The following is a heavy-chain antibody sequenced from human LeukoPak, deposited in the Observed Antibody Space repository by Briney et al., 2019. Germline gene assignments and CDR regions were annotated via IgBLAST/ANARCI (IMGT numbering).Heavy chain of an antibody. Sequence: SETLSLTCTASGGSISSSSHYWGWIRQPPGKGLEWIGSIYYSGNTYYNPSLKSRVTISVDTSKNQFSLRLSSVTAAETAVYYCARLAVLSGDYYMDVWGKGTTVTVSS. D-gene: IGHD2-8*02. CDR3: ARLAVLSGDYYMDV. J-gene: IGHJ6*03. V-gene: IGHV4-39*01. CDR1: GGSISSSSHY. CDR2: IYYSGNT.